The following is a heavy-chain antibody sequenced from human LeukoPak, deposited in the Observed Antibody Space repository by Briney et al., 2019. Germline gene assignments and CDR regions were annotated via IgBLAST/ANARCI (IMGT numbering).Heavy chain of an antibody. CDR3: ARGDDHGDYPFDY. D-gene: IGHD4-17*01. CDR1: GFTFSSYS. Sequence: GGSLRLSCAASGFTFSSYSMNWVRQAPGKGLEWVSYISSSSSTIYYADSVKGRFTISRDNAKNSLYLQMNSLRAEDTAVYYCARGDDHGDYPFDYWSQGTLVTVSS. V-gene: IGHV3-48*04. CDR2: ISSSSSTI. J-gene: IGHJ4*02.